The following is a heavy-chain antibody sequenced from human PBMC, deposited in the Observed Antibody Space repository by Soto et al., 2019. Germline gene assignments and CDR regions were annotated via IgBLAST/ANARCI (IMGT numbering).Heavy chain of an antibody. D-gene: IGHD5-18*01. V-gene: IGHV1-69*13. CDR3: ARGPFRDAAMAKGGHYYYGMDV. CDR1: GGTFSSYA. J-gene: IGHJ6*02. Sequence: VKVSCKASGGTFSSYAISWVRQAPGQGLEWMGGIIPIFGTANYAQKFQGRVTITADESTSTAYMELSSLRSEDTAVYYCARGPFRDAAMAKGGHYYYGMDVWGQGTTVTSP. CDR2: IIPIFGTA.